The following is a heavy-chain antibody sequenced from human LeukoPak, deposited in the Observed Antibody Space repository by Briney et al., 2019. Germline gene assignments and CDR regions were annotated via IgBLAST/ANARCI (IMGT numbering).Heavy chain of an antibody. Sequence: PSETLSLTCTVSGGCICSYYWSWIRQPAGKGLEWIGRIYTSGSTTYNPSLKSRVAMSVDTSKSQFSLNLMSVTAADTAVYYCTRDTGTTGEVKFDPWGQGTLVTVSS. CDR1: GGCICSYY. D-gene: IGHD4-17*01. CDR3: TRDTGTTGEVKFDP. V-gene: IGHV4-4*07. J-gene: IGHJ5*02. CDR2: IYTSGST.